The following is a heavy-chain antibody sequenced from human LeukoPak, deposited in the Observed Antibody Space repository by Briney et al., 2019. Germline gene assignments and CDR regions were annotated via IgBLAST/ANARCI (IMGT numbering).Heavy chain of an antibody. Sequence: SETLSPTCTVSGGSISSSSYYWGWIRQPPGKGLEWIGSIYYSGSTYYNPSLKSRVTISVDTSKNQFSLKLSSVTAADTAVYYCARQKRSSSSFDYWGQGTLVTVSS. CDR2: IYYSGST. CDR1: GGSISSSSYY. J-gene: IGHJ4*02. D-gene: IGHD6-13*01. V-gene: IGHV4-39*01. CDR3: ARQKRSSSSFDY.